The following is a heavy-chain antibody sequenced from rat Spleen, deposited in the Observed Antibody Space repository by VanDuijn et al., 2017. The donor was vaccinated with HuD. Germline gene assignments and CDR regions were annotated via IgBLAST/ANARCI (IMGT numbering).Heavy chain of an antibody. CDR3: ARDPKLGAPFDY. J-gene: IGHJ2*01. CDR1: GFSLTSYH. V-gene: IGHV2-43*01. Sequence: QVQLKESGPGLVQPSQTLSLTCTVSGFSLTSYHVSWVRQPPGKGLEWMGIIWTGGTTTYNSLLKSRLSISRDTSKSQVFLKMNSLQPEDTATYYCARDPKLGAPFDYWGQGVMVTVSS. D-gene: IGHD5-1*01. CDR2: IWTGGTT.